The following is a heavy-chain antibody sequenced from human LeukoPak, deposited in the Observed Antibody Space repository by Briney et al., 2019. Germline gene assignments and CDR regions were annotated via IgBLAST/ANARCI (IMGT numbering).Heavy chain of an antibody. J-gene: IGHJ4*02. V-gene: IGHV3-7*03. CDR1: GFTFSNFW. CDR3: GRAMTD. D-gene: IGHD2-21*02. Sequence: PGGSLRVSCAASGFTFSNFWMHWVRQAPGKGLEWVANVNQDGSEKYYVDSVKGRFTISRDNGKSSLFLQMNSLRAEDTAVYYCGRAMTDWGQGILVTVSS. CDR2: VNQDGSEK.